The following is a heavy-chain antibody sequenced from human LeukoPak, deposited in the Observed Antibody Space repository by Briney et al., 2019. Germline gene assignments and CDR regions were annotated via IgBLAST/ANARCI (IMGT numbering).Heavy chain of an antibody. J-gene: IGHJ4*02. CDR2: ISGSGGST. CDR1: GFTLSSYA. CDR3: AKVLGIAAAGTVDY. Sequence: GGSLRLSCAASGFTLSSYAMSWVRQAPGKGLEWVSAISGSGGSTYYADSVKGRFTISRDNSKNTLYLQMNSLRAEDTAVYYCAKVLGIAAAGTVDYWGQGTLVTVSS. V-gene: IGHV3-23*01. D-gene: IGHD6-13*01.